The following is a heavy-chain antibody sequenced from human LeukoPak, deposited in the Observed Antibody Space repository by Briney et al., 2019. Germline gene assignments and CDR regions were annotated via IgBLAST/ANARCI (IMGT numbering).Heavy chain of an antibody. V-gene: IGHV1-18*01. Sequence: RASVKVSCKASGYTFTSYGISWVRQAPGQGLEWMGWISAYNGNTNYAQKLQGRVTMTTDTSTSTAYMELRSLRSDDTAVYYCARGLWSALGYAPDDYWGQGTLVTVSS. CDR3: ARGLWSALGYAPDDY. D-gene: IGHD3-3*01. CDR2: ISAYNGNT. CDR1: GYTFTSYG. J-gene: IGHJ4*02.